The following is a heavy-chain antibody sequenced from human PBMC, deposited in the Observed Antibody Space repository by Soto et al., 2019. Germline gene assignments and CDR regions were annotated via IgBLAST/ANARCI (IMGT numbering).Heavy chain of an antibody. J-gene: IGHJ5*02. Sequence: TLSLTCAVYGGSFSGYYLSWIRQPPGKGLEWIGEINHSGSTNYNPSLKSRVTISVDTSKNQFSLKLSSVTAADTAVYYCARGLGHDAWGQGTLVTVSS. CDR2: INHSGST. CDR3: ARGLGHDA. CDR1: GGSFSGYY. V-gene: IGHV4-34*01.